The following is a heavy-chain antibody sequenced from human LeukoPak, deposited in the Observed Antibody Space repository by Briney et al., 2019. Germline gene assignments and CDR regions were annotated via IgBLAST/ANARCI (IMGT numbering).Heavy chain of an antibody. Sequence: PGRSLRLSCVASGFTFSSYEMHWVRQAPGKGLEWVAGISYDGSKKYYADSVKGRFTSSRDNSKNTLNLQMNSLRAEDTAVYYCAKVGDGSGSVHYYYGMDVWGQGTTVTVSS. CDR2: ISYDGSKK. V-gene: IGHV3-30-3*01. CDR1: GFTFSSYE. CDR3: AKVGDGSGSVHYYYGMDV. D-gene: IGHD3-10*01. J-gene: IGHJ6*02.